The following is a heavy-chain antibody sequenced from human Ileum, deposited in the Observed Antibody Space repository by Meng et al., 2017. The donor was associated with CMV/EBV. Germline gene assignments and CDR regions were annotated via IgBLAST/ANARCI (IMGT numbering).Heavy chain of an antibody. CDR2: IGGSGDYT. D-gene: IGHD2-21*01. V-gene: IGHV3-23*01. Sequence: ASGLTFSSYAMTWVRQAPGKGLEWVSIIGGSGDYTKYADSVKGRFTIYRDNSESTMYLQMNSLRADDTAVYYCAGSHALGISGDRIYWGQGTLVTVSS. CDR3: AGSHALGISGDRIY. CDR1: GLTFSSYA. J-gene: IGHJ4*02.